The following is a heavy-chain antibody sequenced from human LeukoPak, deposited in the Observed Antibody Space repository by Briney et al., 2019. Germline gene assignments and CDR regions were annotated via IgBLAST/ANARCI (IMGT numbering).Heavy chain of an antibody. CDR2: IGTAGDT. J-gene: IGHJ4*02. Sequence: GGSLRLSCAASGFTFSSYWMSWVRQATGKGLEWVSAIGTAGDTYYPGSVKGRFTISRENAKNSLYLQMNSLRAGDTAVYYCARSYGSGSYELDYWGQGTLVTVSS. CDR1: GFTFSSYW. D-gene: IGHD3-10*01. V-gene: IGHV3-13*01. CDR3: ARSYGSGSYELDY.